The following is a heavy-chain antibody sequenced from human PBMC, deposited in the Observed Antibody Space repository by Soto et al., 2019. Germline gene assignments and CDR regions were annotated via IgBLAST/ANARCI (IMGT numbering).Heavy chain of an antibody. Sequence: LSLTCTVSGGSISSYYCSWIRQPPGKGLEWIGYIYYSGSTNYNPSLKSRVTISVDTSKNQFSLKLSSVTAADTAVYYCARGTTVTTVDYWGQGTLVTVSS. CDR3: ARGTTVTTVDY. V-gene: IGHV4-59*01. CDR1: GGSISSYY. CDR2: IYYSGST. D-gene: IGHD4-17*01. J-gene: IGHJ4*02.